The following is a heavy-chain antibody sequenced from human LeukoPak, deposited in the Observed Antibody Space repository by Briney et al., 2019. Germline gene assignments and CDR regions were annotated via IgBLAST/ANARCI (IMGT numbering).Heavy chain of an antibody. CDR2: MNPNSGNT. CDR1: GYTFTSYD. D-gene: IGHD5-24*01. Sequence: AAVKVSCKASGYTFTSYDINWVRQATVQGLEWMGWMNPNSGNTGYAQKFQGRVTMTRNTSISTAYMELSSLRSEDTAVYYCARGDVEMATRGFDYWGQGTLVTVSS. J-gene: IGHJ4*02. CDR3: ARGDVEMATRGFDY. V-gene: IGHV1-8*01.